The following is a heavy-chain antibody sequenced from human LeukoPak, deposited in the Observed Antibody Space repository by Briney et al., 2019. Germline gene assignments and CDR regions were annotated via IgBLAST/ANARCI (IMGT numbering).Heavy chain of an antibody. D-gene: IGHD1-1*01. Sequence: GESLKISCKGSGYSFNNYWIGWVRQLPGKGLEWMGIIYPGDSDTRYSPSFQGQVTISADKSISTAYLQWGSLKASDTAMYYCASLETGFDPWAREPWSPSPQ. CDR2: IYPGDSDT. CDR3: ASLETGFDP. V-gene: IGHV5-51*01. CDR1: GYSFNNYW. J-gene: IGHJ5*02.